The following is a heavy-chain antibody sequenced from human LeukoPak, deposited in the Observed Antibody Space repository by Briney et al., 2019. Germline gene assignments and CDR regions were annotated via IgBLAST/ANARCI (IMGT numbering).Heavy chain of an antibody. J-gene: IGHJ6*04. CDR1: GFTSGDYY. D-gene: IGHD1-14*01. CDR3: ARLGVEPAAPCVG. Sequence: GSCRLSWAASGFTSGDYYRSWIAQAPGKGLEGVSYISSSGSTICYAASVKGRCPISRDNAKNALYLQMTSLRAEETAVYYCARLGVEPAAPCVGWGKGDTVTVSS. V-gene: IGHV3-11*01. CDR2: ISSSGSTI.